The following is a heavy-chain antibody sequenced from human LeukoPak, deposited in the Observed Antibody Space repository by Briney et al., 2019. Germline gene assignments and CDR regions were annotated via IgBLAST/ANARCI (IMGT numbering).Heavy chain of an antibody. J-gene: IGHJ4*02. V-gene: IGHV4-34*01. CDR2: INYSGST. Sequence: SETLSLTCAVYGGSFSDYYWNWIRQPPGKGLEWIGEINYSGSTNYNPSLKSRVTVSVDTSNHHFSLKLSSVTAADTAVYYCARGGYSNGSPHFDYWGQGTLVTVSS. D-gene: IGHD5-18*01. CDR1: GGSFSDYY. CDR3: ARGGYSNGSPHFDY.